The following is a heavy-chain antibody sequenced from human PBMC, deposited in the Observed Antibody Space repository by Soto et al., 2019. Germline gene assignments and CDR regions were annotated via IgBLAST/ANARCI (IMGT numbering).Heavy chain of an antibody. Sequence: GGSLRLSCAASGFTFSNAWMSWVRQAPGKGLEWVGRIKSKTDGGTTDYAAPVKGRFTISRDDSKNTLYLQMNSLKTEDTAVHYCTTDEGYYYDSSGYYHVGFDYWGQGTLVTVSS. CDR3: TTDEGYYYDSSGYYHVGFDY. CDR2: IKSKTDGGTT. CDR1: GFTFSNAW. D-gene: IGHD3-22*01. J-gene: IGHJ4*02. V-gene: IGHV3-15*01.